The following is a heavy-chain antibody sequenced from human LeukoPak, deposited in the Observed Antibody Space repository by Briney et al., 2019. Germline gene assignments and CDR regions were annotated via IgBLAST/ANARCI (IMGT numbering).Heavy chain of an antibody. Sequence: GGSLRLSCAASGFTFSSYAMSWVRKAPGKGKEWVSAISGSGGSTYYADSVKGRFTISRDNSKNTLYLQMNSLRAEDTAVYYCAKDGYSETKQDYYYGMDVWGQGTTVTVSS. CDR1: GFTFSSYA. J-gene: IGHJ6*02. D-gene: IGHD5-18*01. CDR3: AKDGYSETKQDYYYGMDV. V-gene: IGHV3-23*01. CDR2: ISGSGGST.